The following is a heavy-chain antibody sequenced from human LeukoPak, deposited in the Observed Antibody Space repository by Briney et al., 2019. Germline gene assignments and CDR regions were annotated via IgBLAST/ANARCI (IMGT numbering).Heavy chain of an antibody. CDR2: ISSSSSYI. V-gene: IGHV3-21*01. J-gene: IGHJ3*02. CDR1: GFTFSSYS. Sequence: GGSLRLSCAASGFTFSSYSMNWVRQAPGKGLEWVSSISSSSSYIYYADSVKGRFTISRDNAKNSLYLQMNSLRAEDTAVYYCARVSHGDYELQKERDAFDIWGQGTMVTVSS. D-gene: IGHD4-17*01. CDR3: ARVSHGDYELQKERDAFDI.